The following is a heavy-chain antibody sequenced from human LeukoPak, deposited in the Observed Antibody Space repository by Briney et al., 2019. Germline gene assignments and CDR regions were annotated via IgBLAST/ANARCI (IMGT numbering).Heavy chain of an antibody. D-gene: IGHD5-18*01. CDR1: GYTFTSYD. CDR2: MNPNSGNT. J-gene: IGHJ4*02. Sequence: ASVKVSCKASGYTFTSYDINWVRQATGQGLEWMGWMNPNSGNTGYAQKFQGRVTITRNTSISTAYMELSSLRSEDTAVYYCAIRPGEVDTAIAWGQGTLVTVSS. V-gene: IGHV1-8*03. CDR3: AIRPGEVDTAIA.